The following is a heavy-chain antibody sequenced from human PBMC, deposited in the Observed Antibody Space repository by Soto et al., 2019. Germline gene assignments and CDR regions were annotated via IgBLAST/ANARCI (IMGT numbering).Heavy chain of an antibody. V-gene: IGHV3-48*02. CDR2: ISTVPDIT. CDR3: AKERWVTTRSVDL. Sequence: EVQLVESGGGFTQAGGSLRLSCAASGFKFSDYSFNWVRQGPGRGLEWIAFISTVPDITYYADSVKGRFAISRENAENSVCLQMNSLRDEDTAVYYCAKERWVTTRSVDLWGHGTRVAVSS. D-gene: IGHD4-17*01. CDR1: GFKFSDYS. J-gene: IGHJ4*01.